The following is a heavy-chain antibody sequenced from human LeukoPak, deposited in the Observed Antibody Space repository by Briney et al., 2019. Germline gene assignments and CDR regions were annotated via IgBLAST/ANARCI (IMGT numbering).Heavy chain of an antibody. D-gene: IGHD3-10*02. Sequence: PGGSLILSCAASGFTFSSYWMHWVRQAPGKGLVWVSRSNSDGSSTSYADSVKGRFTISTDISKSTLSLQMNSLRPEDTALYYCARDLSNVPGQYWGQGTLVTVSS. CDR3: ARDLSNVPGQY. V-gene: IGHV3-74*01. CDR1: GFTFSSYW. CDR2: SNSDGSST. J-gene: IGHJ4*02.